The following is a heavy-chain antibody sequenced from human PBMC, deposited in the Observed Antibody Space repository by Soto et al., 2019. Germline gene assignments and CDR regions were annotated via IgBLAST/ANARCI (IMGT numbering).Heavy chain of an antibody. J-gene: IGHJ6*03. Sequence: QVQLVQSGAEVKKPGASVKVSCKASGYTFTSYGISWVRQAPGQGLEWMGWISAYNGNTNYAQKLQGRVTMTTDTSTSTAYMELRSLRSDDTAVYYCARSTIIAAAGTTYYYYYDYMDVWGKGTTVTVSS. CDR3: ARSTIIAAAGTTYYYYYDYMDV. D-gene: IGHD6-13*01. CDR2: ISAYNGNT. V-gene: IGHV1-18*01. CDR1: GYTFTSYG.